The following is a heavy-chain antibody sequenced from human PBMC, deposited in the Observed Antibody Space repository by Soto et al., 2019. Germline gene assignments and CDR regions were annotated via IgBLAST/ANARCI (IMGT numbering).Heavy chain of an antibody. D-gene: IGHD1-26*01. V-gene: IGHV1-69*13. Sequence: SVKVSCKASGGTSSSYAISWVRQAPGQGLEWMGGIIPIFGTANYAQKFQGRVTITADESTSTAYMELSSLRSEDTAVYYCATRWGATTHERDYWGQGTLVTVSS. J-gene: IGHJ4*01. CDR1: GGTSSSYA. CDR2: IIPIFGTA. CDR3: ATRWGATTHERDY.